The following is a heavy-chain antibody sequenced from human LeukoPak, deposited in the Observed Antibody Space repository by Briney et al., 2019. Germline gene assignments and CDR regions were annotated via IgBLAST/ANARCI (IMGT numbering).Heavy chain of an antibody. CDR2: INHSGST. CDR3: AREGAMTYHGMDV. J-gene: IGHJ6*02. V-gene: IGHV4-34*01. CDR1: GGSFSGYY. Sequence: SETLSLTCAVYGGSFSGYYWSWIRQPPGKGLEWIGEINHSGSTNYNPSLKSRVTISVDTSKNQFSLQLNSVTPEDTAVYYCAREGAMTYHGMDVWGQGTTVTVSS. D-gene: IGHD1-26*01.